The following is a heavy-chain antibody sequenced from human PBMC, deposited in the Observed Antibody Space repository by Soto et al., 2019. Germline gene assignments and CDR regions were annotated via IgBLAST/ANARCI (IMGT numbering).Heavy chain of an antibody. D-gene: IGHD3-22*01. V-gene: IGHV3-30*18. CDR2: VSYGGSNQ. CDR1: GFTFSSYG. Sequence: QVQLVESGGGVVQPGGSLRLSCAASGFTFSSYGMQWVRQAPGKGLEWVTFVSYGGSNQYYIDSVKGRFTISRDDSKRIVYLQMNSVRPEDTAMYYCAKLMHHYDSSGFGVDSWGQGTLVPVSS. J-gene: IGHJ4*02. CDR3: AKLMHHYDSSGFGVDS.